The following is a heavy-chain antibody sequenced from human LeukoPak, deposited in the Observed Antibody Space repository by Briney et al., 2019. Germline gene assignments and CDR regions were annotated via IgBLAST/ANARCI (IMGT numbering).Heavy chain of an antibody. D-gene: IGHD6-13*01. CDR1: GSTFSSSG. CDR3: AKGTSGIIAGGHDYYMDV. CDR2: IRYDGIAI. J-gene: IGHJ6*03. Sequence: GGSLRLSCAAPGSTFSSSGMNWVRQAPGKGLEWVTFIRYDGIAIQYADSVKGRFTIPRDNSKNALYLQMISLRPEDTAVYFCAKGTSGIIAGGHDYYMDVWGKGTTVTISS. V-gene: IGHV3-30*02.